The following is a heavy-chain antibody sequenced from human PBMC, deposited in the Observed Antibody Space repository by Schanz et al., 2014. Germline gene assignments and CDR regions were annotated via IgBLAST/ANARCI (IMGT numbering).Heavy chain of an antibody. J-gene: IGHJ6*02. D-gene: IGHD2-2*01. V-gene: IGHV3-53*01. CDR1: GFSVSTNY. CDR2: IVGDIST. Sequence: VQLVESGGGVVQPGTSLRLSCAVSGFSVSTNYMSWVRQAPGKGLEWVSAIVGDISTYYADSVKGRFTISRDNSKNTLYVQMKRLRAEDTAVYYCAKGINQCSSTSCPLYYFGMDVWGQGTTVTVAS. CDR3: AKGINQCSSTSCPLYYFGMDV.